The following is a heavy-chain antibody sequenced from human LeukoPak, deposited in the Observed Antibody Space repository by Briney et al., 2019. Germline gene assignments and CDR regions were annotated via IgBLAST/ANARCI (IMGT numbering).Heavy chain of an antibody. CDR1: GFTFSSYW. CDR2: INSDGSST. CDR3: ARGYCASTSCPKAYYFDY. Sequence: GGSLRLSCAASGFTFSSYWMHWVRQAPGKGLVWVSRINSDGSSTSYADSVKGRFTISRDNAKNTLYLQMNTLRAEDAAVYYCARGYCASTSCPKAYYFDYWGQGTLVSVSS. D-gene: IGHD2-2*01. J-gene: IGHJ4*02. V-gene: IGHV3-74*01.